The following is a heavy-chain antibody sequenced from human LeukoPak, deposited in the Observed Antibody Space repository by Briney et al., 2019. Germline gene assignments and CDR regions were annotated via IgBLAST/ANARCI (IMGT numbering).Heavy chain of an antibody. V-gene: IGHV1-18*01. CDR1: LYTFTSYA. D-gene: IGHD5-18*01. J-gene: IGHJ6*02. Sequence: ASVKVSRKASLYTFTSYAISWVRQAPGQRREGMGWISGYNGNTKYAQKVQGRVTMTTDTSTSTAYMELRSLRSDDTAVYYCARGYSYGSDYYYGMDVWGQGTTVTVSS. CDR2: ISGYNGNT. CDR3: ARGYSYGSDYYYGMDV.